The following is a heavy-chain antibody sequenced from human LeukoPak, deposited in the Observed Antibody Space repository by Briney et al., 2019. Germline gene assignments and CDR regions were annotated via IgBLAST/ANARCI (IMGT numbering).Heavy chain of an antibody. CDR3: ARRDSSGWYFLY. CDR1: GGSISSSSYH. D-gene: IGHD6-19*01. J-gene: IGHJ4*02. CDR2: IYYSGST. V-gene: IGHV4-39*01. Sequence: KPSETLSLTCTVSGGSISSSSYHWGWIRQPPGKGLEWIGSIYYSGSTYYNPSLKSRVTISVDTSKNQFSLKLSSVTAADTAVYYCARRDSSGWYFLYWGQGTLVTVSS.